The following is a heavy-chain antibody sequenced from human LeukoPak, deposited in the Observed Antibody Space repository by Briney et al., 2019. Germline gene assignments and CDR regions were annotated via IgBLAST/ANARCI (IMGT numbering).Heavy chain of an antibody. CDR1: GGSISTSNYY. CDR2: IFYSGST. V-gene: IGHV4-39*07. Sequence: SETLSLTCTVSGGSISTSNYYWGWLRQPPGKGLEWIGNIFYSGSTYYSPSLKSRVTISLDTSRNQFSLKLTSVTAADTAVYYCARDPRRSSGWYLVNYFDYWGQGTLVTVSS. CDR3: ARDPRRSSGWYLVNYFDY. J-gene: IGHJ4*02. D-gene: IGHD6-19*01.